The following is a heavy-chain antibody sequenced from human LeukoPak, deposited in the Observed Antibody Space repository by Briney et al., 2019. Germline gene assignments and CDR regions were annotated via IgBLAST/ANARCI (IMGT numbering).Heavy chain of an antibody. CDR1: GGSISSSSYY. V-gene: IGHV4-61*01. CDR3: AREGRDGYNLDY. CDR2: IYYSGST. Sequence: SETLSLTCTVSGGSISSSSYYWGWIRQPPGKGLEWIGYIYYSGSTNYNPSLKSRVTISVDTSKNQFSLKLSSVTAADTAVYYCAREGRDGYNLDYWGQGTLVTVSS. J-gene: IGHJ4*02. D-gene: IGHD5-24*01.